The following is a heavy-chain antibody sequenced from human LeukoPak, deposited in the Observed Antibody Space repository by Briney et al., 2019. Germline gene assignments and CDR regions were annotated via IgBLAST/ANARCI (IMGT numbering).Heavy chain of an antibody. D-gene: IGHD4-23*01. J-gene: IGHJ4*02. Sequence: SVKVSCKASGGTSSSYAISWVRQAPGQGLEWMGGIIPIFGTANYAQKFQGRVTITADESTSTAYMELSSLRSEDTAVYYCARDYGGNSGGIGDYWGQGTLVTVSS. V-gene: IGHV1-69*13. CDR3: ARDYGGNSGGIGDY. CDR1: GGTSSSYA. CDR2: IIPIFGTA.